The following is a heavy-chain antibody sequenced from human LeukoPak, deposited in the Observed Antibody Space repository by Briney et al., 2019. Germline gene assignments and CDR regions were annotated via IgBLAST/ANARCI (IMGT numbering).Heavy chain of an antibody. CDR2: VYYTGST. Sequence: SETLSLTCTVSGGSISTYYWSWIRQPPGKGLEWIGNVYYTGSTNYNPSLESRVTISVDTAKNQFSLQLNSVTPEDTAVYYCARDHSSGQGLAFDIWGQGTMVTVSS. V-gene: IGHV4-59*12. CDR1: GGSISTYY. D-gene: IGHD6-19*01. CDR3: ARDHSSGQGLAFDI. J-gene: IGHJ3*02.